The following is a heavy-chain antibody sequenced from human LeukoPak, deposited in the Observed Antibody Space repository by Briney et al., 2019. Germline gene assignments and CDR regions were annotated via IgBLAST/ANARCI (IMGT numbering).Heavy chain of an antibody. D-gene: IGHD3-22*01. CDR3: AREPSITMIVETYFDY. Sequence: ASVKVSCKASGGAFSSYAISWVRQAPGQGLEWMGRIIPIFGTANYEQKFQGRVTITADKSTSTAYMELSSLRSEDTAVYYCAREPSITMIVETYFDYWGQGTLVTVSS. CDR2: IIPIFGTA. V-gene: IGHV1-69*06. J-gene: IGHJ4*02. CDR1: GGAFSSYA.